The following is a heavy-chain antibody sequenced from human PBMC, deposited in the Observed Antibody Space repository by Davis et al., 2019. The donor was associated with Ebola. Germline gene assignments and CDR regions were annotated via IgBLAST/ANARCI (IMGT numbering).Heavy chain of an antibody. Sequence: GESLKISCAASGFTVNNKYASWVRQTPGKGLEWVSLIYIDGSTHYADSVKGRFTISRDSSRNTLFLQMNILRAEDTAIYYCASGLGLGVTLFGELGYWGQGSLVTVSS. D-gene: IGHD3-10*02. V-gene: IGHV3-53*01. CDR1: GFTVNNKY. CDR3: ASGLGLGVTLFGELGY. J-gene: IGHJ4*02. CDR2: IYIDGST.